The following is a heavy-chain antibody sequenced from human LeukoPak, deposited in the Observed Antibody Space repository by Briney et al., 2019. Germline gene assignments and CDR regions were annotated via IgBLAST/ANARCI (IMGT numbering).Heavy chain of an antibody. D-gene: IGHD2-2*01. CDR1: DSRFTSFW. V-gene: IGHV5-10-1*01. CDR3: ARLTTVQVPAKDDAGDI. J-gene: IGHJ3*02. Sequence: GESLGVSWKGSDSRFTSFWISGVRQLPGRGLEGWARNNPSDSYTNYSPSFQDHVTIAADKSISTAYRQWSSLKASDTAMYYCARLTTVQVPAKDDAGDIWGQGKMVTVSS. CDR2: NNPSDSYT.